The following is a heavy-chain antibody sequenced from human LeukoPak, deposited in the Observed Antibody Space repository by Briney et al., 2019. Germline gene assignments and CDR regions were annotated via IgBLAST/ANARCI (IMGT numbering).Heavy chain of an antibody. CDR2: IYYSGST. CDR3: ARAGALRSYSNYLDY. J-gene: IGHJ4*02. CDR1: GGSISSGDYY. D-gene: IGHD4-11*01. V-gene: IGHV4-30-4*08. Sequence: PSETLSLTCTVSGGSISSGDYYWSWIRQPPGKGLEWIGYIYYSGSTYYNPSLKSRVTISVDTSKNQFSLKLSTVTAADTAVYYCARAGALRSYSNYLDYWGQGTLVTVSS.